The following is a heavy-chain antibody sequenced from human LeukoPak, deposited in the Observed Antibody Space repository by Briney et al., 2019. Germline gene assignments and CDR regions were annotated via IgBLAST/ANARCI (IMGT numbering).Heavy chain of an antibody. V-gene: IGHV1-46*01. D-gene: IGHD3-10*01. CDR1: GYTITNNY. J-gene: IGHJ3*02. CDR3: ARGKGRFGELFDTFDI. CDR2: INPSGTGT. Sequence: ASVKVSCKASGYTITNNYMHWVRQAPGQGLEWMGVINPSGTGTSYAQKFQGRVTITADKSTSTAYMELSSLRSDDTAMYYCARGKGRFGELFDTFDIWGQGTMVTVSS.